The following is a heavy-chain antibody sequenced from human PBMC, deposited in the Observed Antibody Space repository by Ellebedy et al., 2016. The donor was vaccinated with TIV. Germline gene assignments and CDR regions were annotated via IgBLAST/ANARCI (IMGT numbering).Heavy chain of an antibody. J-gene: IGHJ4*02. CDR1: GFTFSSYA. CDR2: ISYDGINK. CDR3: ARSYDSSGYSDY. D-gene: IGHD3-22*01. V-gene: IGHV3-30-3*01. Sequence: GGSLRLSXAASGFTFSSYAMHWVRQAPGKGLEWVAVISYDGINKYYADSVKGRFTISRDNSKNTLYLQMNSLRAEDTAVYYCARSYDSSGYSDYWGQGTLVTVSS.